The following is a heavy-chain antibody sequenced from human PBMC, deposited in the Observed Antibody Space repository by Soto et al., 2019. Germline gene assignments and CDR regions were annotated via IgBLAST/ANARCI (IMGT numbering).Heavy chain of an antibody. D-gene: IGHD3-9*01. J-gene: IGHJ4*02. CDR2: ISGSGGST. Sequence: EVQLLGSGGGLVHPGGSLRLSCAASGFAFRNYGMSWVRQAPGKGLKWVSTISGSGGSTYYADSVKGRFTISRDNSKNTLYLQMNSLRAEDTVIYYCAKDTFDVPPGFDYWGQGTLVTVSS. CDR1: GFAFRNYG. V-gene: IGHV3-23*01. CDR3: AKDTFDVPPGFDY.